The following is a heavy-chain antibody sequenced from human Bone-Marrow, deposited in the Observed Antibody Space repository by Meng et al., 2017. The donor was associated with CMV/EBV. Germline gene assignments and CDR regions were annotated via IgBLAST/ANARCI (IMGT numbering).Heavy chain of an antibody. Sequence: GESLKISCAASGFTFSSYAMHWVRQAPGKGLEWVAVISYDGSNKYYADSVKGRFTISRDNSKNTLYLQMNSLRAEDTAVYYCASGDSSWFDPWGQGTLVTVSS. J-gene: IGHJ5*02. CDR1: GFTFSSYA. D-gene: IGHD7-27*01. CDR3: ASGDSSWFDP. CDR2: ISYDGSNK. V-gene: IGHV3-30-3*01.